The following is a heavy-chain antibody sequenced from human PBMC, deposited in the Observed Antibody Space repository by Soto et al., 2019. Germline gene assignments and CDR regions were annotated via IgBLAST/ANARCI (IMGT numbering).Heavy chain of an antibody. V-gene: IGHV5-51*01. CDR2: IYPGDSDT. D-gene: IGHD3-10*01. CDR1: GYSFTSYW. CDR3: AGASLVRGVPYGMDV. Sequence: GESLKISCKGSGYSFTSYWIGWVRQMPGKGLEWMGIIYPGDSDTRYSPSFQGQVTISADKSISTAYLQWSSLKASDTAMYYCAGASLVRGVPYGMDVWGQGTTVTV. J-gene: IGHJ6*02.